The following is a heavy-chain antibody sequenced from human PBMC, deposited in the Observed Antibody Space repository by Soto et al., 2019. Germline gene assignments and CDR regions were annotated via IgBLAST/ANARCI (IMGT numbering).Heavy chain of an antibody. CDR3: ARVTPVRWLRLPDY. CDR1: GYTFTSYD. Sequence: QVPLVQSGAEVKKPGASVKVSCKASGYTFTSYDINWVRQATGQGLEWMGWMNPNSGNTGYAQKFQGRVTMTRNTSISTAYMELSSLRSEDTAVYYCARVTPVRWLRLPDYWGQGTLVTVSS. J-gene: IGHJ4*02. D-gene: IGHD5-12*01. V-gene: IGHV1-8*01. CDR2: MNPNSGNT.